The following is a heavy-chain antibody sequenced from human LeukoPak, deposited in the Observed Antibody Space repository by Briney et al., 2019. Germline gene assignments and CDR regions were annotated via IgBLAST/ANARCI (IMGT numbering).Heavy chain of an antibody. CDR3: AARGDGYNYYRV. Sequence: KTGGSLRLSCAASGFTVSTNYMSWVRQAPGKGLEWVSVFYSGGSTYYADSVKGRFTISRDDSKNTLYLQMNTLRAEDTAVYYCAARGDGYNYYRVWGQGTLVTVSS. D-gene: IGHD5-24*01. CDR1: GFTVSTNY. V-gene: IGHV3-53*01. CDR2: FYSGGST. J-gene: IGHJ4*02.